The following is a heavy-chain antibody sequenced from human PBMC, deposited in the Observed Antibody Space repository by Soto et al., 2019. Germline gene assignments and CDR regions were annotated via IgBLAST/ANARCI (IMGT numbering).Heavy chain of an antibody. CDR1: GVSVSSYT. CDR2: VFSSLSA. Sequence: QLQLQESGPGQVRPSETLSLTCIVSGVSVSSYTWCWVRQPDNKGLERVGRVFSSLSATYNPSLKRRVTIALDTLGNRIFLTLESVTAAGAGVDYCARDGMTTGDTWGPGTAVTVSS. D-gene: IGHD2-21*02. J-gene: IGHJ4*02. CDR3: ARDGMTTGDT. V-gene: IGHV4-4*07.